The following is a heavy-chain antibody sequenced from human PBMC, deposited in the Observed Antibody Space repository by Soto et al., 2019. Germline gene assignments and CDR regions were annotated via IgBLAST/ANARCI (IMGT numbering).Heavy chain of an antibody. Sequence: EVQLVQSGAEVKKPGESLKISCKGSGYSFTTYWIGWVRQMPGKGLEWMGIIYPGDSDTRYSPSFQGQVTISADKSINTAYLQWSSLKASDTGMYYCARQRFYGDNSFWYFDLWGRGTLVTVSS. CDR3: ARQRFYGDNSFWYFDL. V-gene: IGHV5-51*01. CDR1: GYSFTTYW. CDR2: IYPGDSDT. J-gene: IGHJ2*01. D-gene: IGHD4-17*01.